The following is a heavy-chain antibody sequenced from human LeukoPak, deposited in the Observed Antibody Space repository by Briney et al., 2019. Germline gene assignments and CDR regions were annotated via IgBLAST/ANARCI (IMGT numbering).Heavy chain of an antibody. CDR2: IYTGTT. CDR3: ARGTEMTSFTGYYSFDY. D-gene: IGHD3-9*01. J-gene: IGHJ4*02. CDR1: GGSISTFF. V-gene: IGHV4-4*07. Sequence: SETLSLTCTVSGGSISTFFWTWIRQSAGKGLEWVGRIYTGTTYYNPSLESRATISVDTSNNRFSLKLTSLTAADTAVYYCARGTEMTSFTGYYSFDYWGRGSLVTVSS.